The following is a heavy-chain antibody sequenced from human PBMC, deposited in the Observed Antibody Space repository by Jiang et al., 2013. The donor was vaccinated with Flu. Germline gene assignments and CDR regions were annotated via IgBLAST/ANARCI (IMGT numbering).Heavy chain of an antibody. V-gene: IGHV4-61*01. CDR3: ARNPARGGDGYNYY. CDR2: LYYSGST. CDR1: GDSVSSGSYY. Sequence: GPGLVKPSQTLSLTCTVSGDSVSSGSYYWSWIRQPPGKGLEWIGYLYYSGSTSYNPSLKSRVTISVDTSRNQFSLKLSSVTAADTAVYYCARNPARGGDGYNYYWGQGTLVTVSS. D-gene: IGHD5-24*01. J-gene: IGHJ4*02.